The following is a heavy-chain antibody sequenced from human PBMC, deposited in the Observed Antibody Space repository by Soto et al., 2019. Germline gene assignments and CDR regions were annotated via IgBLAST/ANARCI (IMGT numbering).Heavy chain of an antibody. CDR3: VRDRGAYTSGWFGNF. CDR2: ISAYNGNT. CDR1: GYTFTSHG. Sequence: AASVKVSCKTTGYTFTSHGISWVRQAPGQGLEWMGWISAYNGNTHSAQRFQGRVTMTTDTSTSTAHMELRSLRYDDTAMYYCVRDRGAYTSGWFGNFWGPGTLVTVSS. V-gene: IGHV1-18*01. J-gene: IGHJ4*02. D-gene: IGHD6-19*01.